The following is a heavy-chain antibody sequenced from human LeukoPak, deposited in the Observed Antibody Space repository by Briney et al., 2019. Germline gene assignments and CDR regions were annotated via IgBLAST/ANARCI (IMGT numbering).Heavy chain of an antibody. CDR3: ARWYSSSWYRPYYYYYGMDV. V-gene: IGHV1-18*01. Sequence: ASVKVSCKASGYTFTSYGISWLPQASGQALDWMGWISAYNGNTNYAQKLQGRVTMTTDTSTSTAYMELRSLRSDDTAVYYCARWYSSSWYRPYYYYYGMDVWGQGTTVTVSS. CDR2: ISAYNGNT. CDR1: GYTFTSYG. D-gene: IGHD6-13*01. J-gene: IGHJ6*02.